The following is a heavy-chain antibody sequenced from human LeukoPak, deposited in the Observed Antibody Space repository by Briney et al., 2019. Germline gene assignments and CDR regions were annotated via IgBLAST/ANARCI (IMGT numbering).Heavy chain of an antibody. V-gene: IGHV1-8*02. CDR2: MNPNSGNT. Sequence: ASVKVSCKASGYTFTSYGISWVRQATGQGLEWMGWMNPNSGNTGYAQKFQGRVTMTRNTSISTAYMELSSLRSEDTAVYYCARGYCSSTSCYNSFWFDPWGQGTLVTVSS. D-gene: IGHD2-2*02. CDR3: ARGYCSSTSCYNSFWFDP. J-gene: IGHJ5*02. CDR1: GYTFTSYG.